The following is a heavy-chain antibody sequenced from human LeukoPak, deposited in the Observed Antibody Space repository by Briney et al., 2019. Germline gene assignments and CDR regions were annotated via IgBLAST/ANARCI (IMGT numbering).Heavy chain of an antibody. V-gene: IGHV4-38-2*02. J-gene: IGHJ4*02. D-gene: IGHD3-22*01. CDR3: ARAPYERFDY. Sequence: SETLSLTCSVSGYSITSGYYWGWIRQPPGKGLEWIGSIYQSGNTYYNPSLKSRVTISVDMSNNQFSLKLSSVTAADTAVYYCARAPYERFDYWGQGTLVTVSS. CDR1: GYSITSGYY. CDR2: IYQSGNT.